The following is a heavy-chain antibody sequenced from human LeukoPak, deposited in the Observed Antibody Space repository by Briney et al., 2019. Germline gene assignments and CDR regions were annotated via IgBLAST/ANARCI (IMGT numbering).Heavy chain of an antibody. CDR1: GGTFSTYA. Sequence: ASVKVSFKASGGTFSTYAISWVRQAPGQGLEWMGGIIPIFGTTNYAQKFQGRVTITADESTSTAYMELSSLISEDTAVYYCARDCGSTSCYSDDWGQGTLVTVSS. V-gene: IGHV1-69*01. CDR3: ARDCGSTSCYSDD. CDR2: IIPIFGTT. J-gene: IGHJ4*02. D-gene: IGHD2-2*02.